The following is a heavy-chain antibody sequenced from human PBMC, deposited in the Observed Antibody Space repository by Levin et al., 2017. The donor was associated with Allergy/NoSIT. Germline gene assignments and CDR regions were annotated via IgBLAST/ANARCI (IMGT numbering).Heavy chain of an antibody. CDR2: ISGSGGST. D-gene: IGHD5-24*01. CDR3: AKDRERDRYYYYYMDV. V-gene: IGHV3-23*01. CDR1: GFTFSSYA. J-gene: IGHJ6*03. Sequence: SGGSLRLSCAASGFTFSSYAMSWVHQAPGKGLEWVSAISGSGGSTYYADSVKGRFTISRDNSKNTLYLQMNSLRAEDTAVYYCAKDRERDRYYYYYMDVWGKGTTVTVSS.